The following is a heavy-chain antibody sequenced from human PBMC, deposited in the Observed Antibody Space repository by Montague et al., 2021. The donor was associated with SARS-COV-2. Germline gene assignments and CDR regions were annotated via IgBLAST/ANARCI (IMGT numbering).Heavy chain of an antibody. Sequence: SETLSLTCTVSGGSISMSTYYWAWIRRPPGKGLEWIGSIFNTGSTFYSASLKSRLTISVDTSKNQFSLNLGSVTAADTALYYCARQRRWTSSYFDIWGQGSMVTVAS. D-gene: IGHD3/OR15-3a*01. J-gene: IGHJ4*02. CDR1: GGSISMSTYY. CDR3: ARQRRWTSSYFDI. V-gene: IGHV4-39*01. CDR2: IFNTGST.